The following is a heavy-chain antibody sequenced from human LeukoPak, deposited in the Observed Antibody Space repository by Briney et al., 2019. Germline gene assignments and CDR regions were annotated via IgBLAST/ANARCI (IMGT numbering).Heavy chain of an antibody. CDR2: MNPISGNT. CDR3: ARVESWEHSGSSQDAFDI. Sequence: ASVKVSCKASGYTFTSYDINWVRQATGQGLEWMGWMNPISGNTGSAQKFQGRVSMTRNNPIGTAYMELSSLRSEDTAVYYCARVESWEHSGSSQDAFDIWGQGTMVTVSS. V-gene: IGHV1-8*01. D-gene: IGHD1-26*01. J-gene: IGHJ3*02. CDR1: GYTFTSYD.